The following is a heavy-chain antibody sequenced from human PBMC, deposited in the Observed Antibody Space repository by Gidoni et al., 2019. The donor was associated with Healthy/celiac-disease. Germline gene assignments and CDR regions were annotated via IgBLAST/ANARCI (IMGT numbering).Heavy chain of an antibody. V-gene: IGHV4-34*01. CDR3: AREQQLVSAFDI. CDR2: INHSGST. CDR1: GGSFSGYY. J-gene: IGHJ3*02. Sequence: QVQLQQWGAGLLKSSENLSPTCAVYGGSFSGYYWSWIRQPPGKGLEWIGEINHSGSTNYNPSLQSRVTISVDTSKNQFSLKLSSVTAADTAVYYCAREQQLVSAFDIWGQGTMVTVSS. D-gene: IGHD6-6*01.